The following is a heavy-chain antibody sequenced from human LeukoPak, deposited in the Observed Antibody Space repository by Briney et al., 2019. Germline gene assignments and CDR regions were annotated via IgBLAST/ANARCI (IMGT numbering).Heavy chain of an antibody. J-gene: IGHJ4*02. D-gene: IGHD2-21*02. V-gene: IGHV3-30-3*01. Sequence: PGRSLRLSCAASGFTFSNYAMHWVRQAPGKGLEWVAVISYDGSNKYYADSVKGRFTISRDNSKNTLYLQMNSLRAEDTAVYYCARGSVVVTADYWGQGTLVTVSS. CDR2: ISYDGSNK. CDR1: GFTFSNYA. CDR3: ARGSVVVTADY.